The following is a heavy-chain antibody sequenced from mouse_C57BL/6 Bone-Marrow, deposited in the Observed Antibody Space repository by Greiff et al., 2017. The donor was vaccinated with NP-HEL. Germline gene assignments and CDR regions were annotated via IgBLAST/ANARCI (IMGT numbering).Heavy chain of an antibody. D-gene: IGHD2-4*01. CDR1: GYTFTDYY. V-gene: IGHV1-19*01. J-gene: IGHJ3*01. CDR3: ARVYDYDPSY. Sequence: VQLKESGPVLVKPGASVKMSCKASGYTFTDYYMNWVKQSHGKSLEWIGVINPYNGGTSYNQKFKGKATLTVDKSSSTAYMELNSLTSEDSAVYYCARVYDYDPSYWGQGTLVTVSA. CDR2: INPYNGGT.